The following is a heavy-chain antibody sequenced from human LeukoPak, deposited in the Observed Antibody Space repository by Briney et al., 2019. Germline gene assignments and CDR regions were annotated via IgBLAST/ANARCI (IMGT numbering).Heavy chain of an antibody. D-gene: IGHD3-3*01. V-gene: IGHV3-74*01. CDR2: INSDGSSI. CDR3: AKFWSNVVNSGMDV. CDR1: GFTFSSYW. Sequence: GGSLRLSCAASGFTFSSYWIHWVRQAPGKGPVWVSRINSDGSSIRYADSVKGRITISRDNAKNTLYMQMNSLRAEDTAVYYCAKFWSNVVNSGMDVWGQGTTVTVSS. J-gene: IGHJ6*02.